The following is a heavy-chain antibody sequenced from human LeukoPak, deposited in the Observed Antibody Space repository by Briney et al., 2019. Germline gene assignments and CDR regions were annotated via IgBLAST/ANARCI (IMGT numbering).Heavy chain of an antibody. J-gene: IGHJ4*02. Sequence: GGSLRLSCAASGFTFSNARMNWVRQAPGKGLEWVGRIKTKTDDGATDYSAPVKARFSISRDDSKTTLYLQMNGLKTEDTAIYYCTTYVGATAYWGQGTLVTVSS. V-gene: IGHV3-15*01. CDR3: TTYVGATAY. D-gene: IGHD1-26*01. CDR2: IKTKTDDGAT. CDR1: GFTFSNAR.